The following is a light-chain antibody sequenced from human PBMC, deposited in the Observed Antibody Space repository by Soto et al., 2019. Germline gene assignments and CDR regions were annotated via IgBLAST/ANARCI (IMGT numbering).Light chain of an antibody. CDR1: SSDVGSYNL. V-gene: IGLV2-23*01. J-gene: IGLJ1*01. Sequence: QSVLTQPASVSGSPGQSITISCTGTSSDVGSYNLVSWYQQHPGNAPKLMIYEGTKRPSGVSNRFSASKSGNTASLTISGLQAEDEADYYCCSYAGTDTAYVFGTGTKVTVL. CDR3: CSYAGTDTAYV. CDR2: EGT.